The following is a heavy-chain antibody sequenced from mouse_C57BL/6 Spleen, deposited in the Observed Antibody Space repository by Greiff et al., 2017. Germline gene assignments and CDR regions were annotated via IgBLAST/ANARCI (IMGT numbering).Heavy chain of an antibody. V-gene: IGHV2-2*01. Sequence: VQLQQSGPGLVQPSQSLSITCTVSGFSLTSYGVHWVRQSPGKGLEWLGVIWSGGSTDYNAAFISRLSISKDNSKSQVFFKMNSLQADDTAIYYCAIPALDYGSSYDWYFDVWGTGTTVTVSS. CDR1: GFSLTSYG. D-gene: IGHD1-1*01. CDR3: AIPALDYGSSYDWYFDV. J-gene: IGHJ1*03. CDR2: IWSGGST.